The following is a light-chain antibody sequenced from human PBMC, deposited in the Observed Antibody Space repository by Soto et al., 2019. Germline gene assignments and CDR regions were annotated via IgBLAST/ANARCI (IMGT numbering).Light chain of an antibody. Sequence: IQLTQSPSSLSASVGDRVTITCRASQGINKFLAWYQQRPGKAPQLLVYGASTLQSGVPSRLSGSGSGTDFNLTISSLQPEDFATYYCQQLTNFRFTFGQGTKLDIK. CDR1: QGINKF. V-gene: IGKV1-9*01. J-gene: IGKJ2*01. CDR3: QQLTNFRFT. CDR2: GAS.